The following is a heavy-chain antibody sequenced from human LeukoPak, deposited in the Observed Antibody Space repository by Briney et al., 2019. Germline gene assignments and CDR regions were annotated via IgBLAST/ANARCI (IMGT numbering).Heavy chain of an antibody. Sequence: GASVKVSCKASGGTFSSYAISWVRQAPGQGLEWMGRIIPILGIANYAQKFQGRVTITADKSTSTAYMELSSLRSEDTAVYYCARGSVTNGGGDWFDPWGQGTLVTVSS. CDR1: GGTFSSYA. J-gene: IGHJ5*02. CDR2: IIPILGIA. D-gene: IGHD3-16*01. V-gene: IGHV1-69*04. CDR3: ARGSVTNGGGDWFDP.